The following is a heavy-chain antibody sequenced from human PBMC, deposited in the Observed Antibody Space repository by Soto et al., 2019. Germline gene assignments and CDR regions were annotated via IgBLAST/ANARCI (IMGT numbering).Heavy chain of an antibody. Sequence: VQLVESGGGLVKPGGSLRLSCAASGFSFSDYYMSWIRQAPGKGLQWVSYISSSGSAIYYADSVEGRFTISRDNAKSSLYLQMNGLRAEDTAVYYCATYRSSSLASYYYYMDVWGKGTTVTVSS. J-gene: IGHJ6*03. V-gene: IGHV3-11*01. CDR2: ISSSGSAI. CDR1: GFSFSDYY. D-gene: IGHD6-6*01. CDR3: ATYRSSSLASYYYYMDV.